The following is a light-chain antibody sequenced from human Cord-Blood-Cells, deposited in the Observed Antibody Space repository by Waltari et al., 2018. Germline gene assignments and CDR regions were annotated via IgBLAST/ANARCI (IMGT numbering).Light chain of an antibody. CDR3: QQYNSYPFT. CDR2: DAS. CDR1: QSISSW. J-gene: IGKJ3*01. Sequence: SVGDRVTITCRASQSISSWLAWYQQKPGKAPKLLIYDASSLESGVPSRFSGSGSGTEFTLTISSLQPDDFATYYCQQYNSYPFTFGPGTKVDIK. V-gene: IGKV1-5*01.